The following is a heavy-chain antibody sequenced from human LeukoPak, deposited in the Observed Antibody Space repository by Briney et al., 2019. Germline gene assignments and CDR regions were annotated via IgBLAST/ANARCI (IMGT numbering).Heavy chain of an antibody. D-gene: IGHD5-12*01. CDR3: ARGRRLRLFDY. Sequence: SETQSLTCTVSGGSISSSSYYWGWIRQPPGKGLEWIGSIYYSGSTYYNPSLKSRVTISVDTSKNQFPLKLSSVTAADTAVYYCARGRRLRLFDYWGQGTLVTVSS. CDR2: IYYSGST. V-gene: IGHV4-39*06. J-gene: IGHJ4*02. CDR1: GGSISSSSYY.